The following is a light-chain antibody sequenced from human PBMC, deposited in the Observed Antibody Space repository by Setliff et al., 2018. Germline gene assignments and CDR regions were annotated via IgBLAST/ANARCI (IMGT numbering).Light chain of an antibody. CDR1: SADIFDYNY. V-gene: IGLV2-11*01. Sequence: QSVLTQPPSASGSPGQSVTISCTGPSADIFDYNYVSWYQQYPGKAPKLMIYDVSKRPSGVPDRFSGSKSGNTASLTISGLQAEDEADYYCCSYAGSYPYVFGTGTKVTVL. CDR2: DVS. CDR3: CSYAGSYPYV. J-gene: IGLJ1*01.